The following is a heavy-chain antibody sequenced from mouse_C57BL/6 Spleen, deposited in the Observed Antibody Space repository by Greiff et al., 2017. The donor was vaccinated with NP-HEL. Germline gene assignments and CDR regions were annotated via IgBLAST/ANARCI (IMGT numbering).Heavy chain of an antibody. D-gene: IGHD1-1*01. CDR1: GYAFSSSW. J-gene: IGHJ1*03. CDR3: ARSPYYYGSSYVGYFDV. V-gene: IGHV1-82*01. CDR2: IYPGDGDT. Sequence: QVQLQQSGPELVKPGASVKISCKASGYAFSSSWMNWVKQRPGKGLEWIGRIYPGDGDTNYNGKFKGKATLTADKSSSTAYMQLSSLTSEDSAVYFCARSPYYYGSSYVGYFDVWGTGTTVTVSS.